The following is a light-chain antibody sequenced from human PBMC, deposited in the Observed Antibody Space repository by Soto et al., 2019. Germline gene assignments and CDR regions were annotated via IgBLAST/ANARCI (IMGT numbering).Light chain of an antibody. CDR1: QSISSY. CDR2: VAS. J-gene: IGKJ4*01. CDR3: QQSSSTPQT. Sequence: DNQMTQSPSSLSASVGDRVTITCRASQSISSYLSWYQQKTGKAPKLLINVASTLQSGVPSRFSGSGSGTDFTLAISSLQPEDFATYYCQQSSSTPQTFGGGTRVEIK. V-gene: IGKV1-39*01.